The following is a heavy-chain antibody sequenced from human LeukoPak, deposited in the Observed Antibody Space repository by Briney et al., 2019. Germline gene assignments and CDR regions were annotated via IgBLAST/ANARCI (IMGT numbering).Heavy chain of an antibody. CDR3: ARAPDSDSGYDYFDY. J-gene: IGHJ4*02. CDR2: IDPSDSYT. V-gene: IGHV5-10-1*01. CDR1: GYTFTNHW. Sequence: GESLKISCKGSGYTFTNHWISWVRQMPGKGLEWMGKIDPSDSYTNYSPSFQGHVTISADKSISTAYLQWSSLTASDTAMYYCARAPDSDSGYDYFDYWGQGTLVTVSS. D-gene: IGHD5-12*01.